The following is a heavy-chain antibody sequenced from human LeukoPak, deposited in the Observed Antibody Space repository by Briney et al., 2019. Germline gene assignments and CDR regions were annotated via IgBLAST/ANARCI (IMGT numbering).Heavy chain of an antibody. CDR1: GFTFSSYN. V-gene: IGHV3-23*01. CDR3: AKSSDGSTSFDQ. CDR2: ISDSGGTT. D-gene: IGHD2-2*01. Sequence: GGSLRLSCVASGFTFSSYNMIWVRQAPGKGLEWVSGISDSGGTTYYVDSVKGRFTISRDNSKNTLYLQINSLRAEDMALYYCAKSSDGSTSFDQWGQGTLVTVS. J-gene: IGHJ4*02.